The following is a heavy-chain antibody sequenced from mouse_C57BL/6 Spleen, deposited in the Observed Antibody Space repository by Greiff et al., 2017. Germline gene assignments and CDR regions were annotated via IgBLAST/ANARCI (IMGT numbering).Heavy chain of an antibody. CDR1: GYSITSGYY. CDR2: ISYDGSN. J-gene: IGHJ4*01. D-gene: IGHD2-4*01. CDR3: ARAYYDYASYAMDY. V-gene: IGHV3-6*01. Sequence: EVQLVESGPGLVKPSQSLSLTCSVTGYSITSGYYWNWIRQFPGNKLEWMGYISYDGSNNYNPSLKNRISITRDTSKNQFFLKLNSVTTEDTATYYCARAYYDYASYAMDYWGQGTSVTVSS.